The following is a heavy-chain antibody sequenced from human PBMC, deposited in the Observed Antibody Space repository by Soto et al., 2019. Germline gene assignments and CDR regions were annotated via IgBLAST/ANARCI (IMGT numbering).Heavy chain of an antibody. CDR2: IYPGDSDT. V-gene: IGHV5-51*01. CDR1: GYSFSSYW. J-gene: IGHJ2*01. CDR3: GRARLSALSLQRWYFDL. Sequence: GESLKIFCEGSGYSFSSYWIGWVRQLPGKGLEWMGIIYPGDSDTIYNPSFQGQVTISADKSINTAYLQWSSLVASDTAIYYCGRARLSALSLQRWYFDLWGRGTQVTVSS.